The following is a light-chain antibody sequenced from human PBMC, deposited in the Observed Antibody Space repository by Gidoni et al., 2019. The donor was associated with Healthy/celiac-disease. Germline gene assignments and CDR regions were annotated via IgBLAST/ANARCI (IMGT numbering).Light chain of an antibody. V-gene: IGLV2-8*01. CDR3: SSYAGSNNLV. CDR2: EVS. CDR1: SSDVGGYNY. J-gene: IGLJ2*01. Sequence: QSARTQPPSASGPPGQSDTTSCTGTSSDVGGYNYVSWYQQHPGKAPKLMIYEVSKRPSGVPDRFSGSKSGNTASLTVSGLQAEDEADYYCSSYAGSNNLVVGGGTKLTVL.